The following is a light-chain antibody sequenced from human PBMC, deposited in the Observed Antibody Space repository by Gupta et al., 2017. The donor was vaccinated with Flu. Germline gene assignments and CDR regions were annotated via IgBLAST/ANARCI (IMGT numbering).Light chain of an antibody. CDR3: QQDDNLPGT. CDR2: GAS. Sequence: EIVMTQSPATLSLSPGERATLSCRASQSVSSSYLSWYQQKPGQAPRLLIYGASTRATGIPARFSGSGSGTDFTLTISSLQPEDFAVYYCQQDDNLPGTFGQGTKVEIK. J-gene: IGKJ1*01. CDR1: QSVSSSY. V-gene: IGKV3/OR2-268*02.